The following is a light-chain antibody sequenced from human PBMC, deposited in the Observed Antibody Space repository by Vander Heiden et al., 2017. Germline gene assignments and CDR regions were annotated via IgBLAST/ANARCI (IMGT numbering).Light chain of an antibody. CDR3: QSYDSSLSGSGV. Sequence: QSVLTPPPSVSGAPGQRVTISCTGRSSNIGAGYDVHWYQQLPGTAPRLLIYGNNNRPSGVPDRFSGSKSGTSASLAITGLQAEDEADYYCQSYDSSLSGSGVFGTGTKVTVL. J-gene: IGLJ1*01. CDR1: SSNIGAGYD. CDR2: GNN. V-gene: IGLV1-40*01.